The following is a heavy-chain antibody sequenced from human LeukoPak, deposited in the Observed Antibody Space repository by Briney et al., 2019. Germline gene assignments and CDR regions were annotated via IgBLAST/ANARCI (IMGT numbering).Heavy chain of an antibody. Sequence: GESLKISCKGSGYSFTSYWIGWVRQMPGKGLEWMGIIYPGDSDTRYSPSFQGQVTISADKSISTAYLQWSSLKASDTAMYYCARRLLSSGYYYYMDVWGKGTTVTVSS. D-gene: IGHD2-21*02. CDR1: GYSFTSYW. V-gene: IGHV5-51*01. CDR2: IYPGDSDT. CDR3: ARRLLSSGYYYYMDV. J-gene: IGHJ6*03.